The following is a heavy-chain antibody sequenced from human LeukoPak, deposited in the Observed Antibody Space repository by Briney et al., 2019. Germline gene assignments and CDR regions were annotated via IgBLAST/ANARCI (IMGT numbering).Heavy chain of an antibody. D-gene: IGHD5/OR15-5a*01. Sequence: PGGSLRLSCAASGFTFSTYWVHWVRQAPGEGLVWVSRISSDGSTTNYADSVKGRFTISRDNAKNTVYLQMNSLRAEDTAVYYCAVFVDLVSTLDYWGQGTLVTVSP. J-gene: IGHJ4*02. V-gene: IGHV3-74*01. CDR1: GFTFSTYW. CDR2: ISSDGSTT. CDR3: AVFVDLVSTLDY.